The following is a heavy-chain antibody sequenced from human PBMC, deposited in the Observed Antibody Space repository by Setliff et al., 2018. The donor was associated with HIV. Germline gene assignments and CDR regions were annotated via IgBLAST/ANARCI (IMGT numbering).Heavy chain of an antibody. D-gene: IGHD3-10*01. CDR1: GGSFSGYY. Sequence: SETLSLTFTVYGGSFSGYYWSWIRQPPGKGLEWIGEIIHSGSTKYNPSLKSRVTIALDTSKNQFSLNLSSVTAADTAVYYCARGPVTLVRGVNRVGLKNEPDYGGQGTLVTVSS. CDR3: ARGPVTLVRGVNRVGLKNEPDY. CDR2: IIHSGST. J-gene: IGHJ4*02. V-gene: IGHV4-34*01.